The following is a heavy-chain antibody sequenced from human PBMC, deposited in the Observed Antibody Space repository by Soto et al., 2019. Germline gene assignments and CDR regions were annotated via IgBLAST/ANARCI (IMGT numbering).Heavy chain of an antibody. J-gene: IGHJ5*02. CDR3: ARTGIAARHTNWFDP. V-gene: IGHV1-69*13. CDR1: GGTFSSYA. Sequence: GASVKVSCKASGGTFSSYAISWVRQAPGQGLEWMGGIIPIFGTANYAQKFQGRVTITADESTSTAYMELSSLRSEDTAVYYCARTGIAARHTNWFDPWGQGTLVTVSS. CDR2: IIPIFGTA. D-gene: IGHD6-6*01.